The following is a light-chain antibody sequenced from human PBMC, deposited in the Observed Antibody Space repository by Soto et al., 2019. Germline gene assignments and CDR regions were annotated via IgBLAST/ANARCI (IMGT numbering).Light chain of an antibody. V-gene: IGKV3-20*01. Sequence: EIVLTQSPGTLSLSPGERATLSYRASQSVSSSYLAWYQQKPGQAPRLPIYGASSRATGIPDRFSGSGSGTDFTLTISRLEPEDFAVYYCQQYGSSPTTFGQGTRLEIK. J-gene: IGKJ5*01. CDR2: GAS. CDR1: QSVSSSY. CDR3: QQYGSSPTT.